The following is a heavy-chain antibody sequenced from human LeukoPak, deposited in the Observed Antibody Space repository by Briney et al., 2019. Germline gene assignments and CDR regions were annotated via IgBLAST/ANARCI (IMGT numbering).Heavy chain of an antibody. V-gene: IGHV3-23*01. D-gene: IGHD3-22*01. CDR3: AKVSVVAGRNAFDI. J-gene: IGHJ3*02. CDR1: GFIFSSYA. CDR2: IGGSGTSA. Sequence: GGSLRLSCAASGFIFSSYATSWVRQAPGKGLEWVSVIGGSGTSAYYADSVKGRFTISRDNSKNMLYLQMNSLRVEDTAIYYCAKVSVVAGRNAFDIWGQGTMVTVSS.